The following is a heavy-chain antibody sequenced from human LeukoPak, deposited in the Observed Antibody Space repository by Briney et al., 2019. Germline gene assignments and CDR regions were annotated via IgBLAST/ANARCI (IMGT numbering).Heavy chain of an antibody. D-gene: IGHD5-18*01. CDR1: GFIVGDTH. CDR2: VYSGITT. J-gene: IGHJ6*03. V-gene: IGHV3-53*01. Sequence: QPGGSLRLSCAGSGFIVGDTHMTWVRQAPGKGLEWVSLVYSGITTHYADSVKGRFSISRDHSNNILYLQMNTLRAEDTAVYYCAGLQGYSLGYQYFYYMDVWGTGTTVTVSS. CDR3: AGLQGYSLGYQYFYYMDV.